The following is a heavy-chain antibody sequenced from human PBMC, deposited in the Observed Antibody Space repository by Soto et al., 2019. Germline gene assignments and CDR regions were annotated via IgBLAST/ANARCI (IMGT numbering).Heavy chain of an antibody. V-gene: IGHV3-7*01. D-gene: IGHD3-3*02. CDR2: MSPDGRKR. Sequence: EVQLVESGGGLVQPGGSLRLSCAASGFTFSDYWLSWVRQSPVKGLEWVANMSPDGRKRYYLDSLKGRFTISRDNAKNSLYLQMNRLSDEDTAVYFCSRDPLAFHIGGHWGQGTLVTVSS. CDR3: SRDPLAFHIGGH. J-gene: IGHJ4*02. CDR1: GFTFSDYW.